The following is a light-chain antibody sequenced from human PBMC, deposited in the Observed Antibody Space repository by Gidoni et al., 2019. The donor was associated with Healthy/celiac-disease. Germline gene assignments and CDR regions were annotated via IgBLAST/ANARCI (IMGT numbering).Light chain of an antibody. J-gene: IGKJ4*01. CDR2: CAS. Sequence: ELVLTQSPGTLSLSPGERATLSCRASQSVSSSYLAWYQQKPGQAPRLLIYCASSRATGIPDRFSGSVSGTDFTLTISRLEPEDFAVYYCQQYGSSPLTFGGGTKVEIK. CDR3: QQYGSSPLT. CDR1: QSVSSSY. V-gene: IGKV3-20*01.